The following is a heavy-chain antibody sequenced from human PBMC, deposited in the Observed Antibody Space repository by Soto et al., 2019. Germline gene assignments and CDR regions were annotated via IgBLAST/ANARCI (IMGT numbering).Heavy chain of an antibody. CDR2: LSGSGVST. J-gene: IGHJ6*02. D-gene: IGHD3-22*01. V-gene: IGHV3-23*01. CDR3: AKGGGSKDYYDTSGYYIYYYYAMDV. Sequence: EVQLLESGGGLVQPGGSLRLSCAASGFTFSSYAMSCVRQAPGKGLEWVSALSGSGVSTYYADSVKGRFTISRDNSKNTLYPQMNSLRAEDTAVYYCAKGGGSKDYYDTSGYYIYYYYAMDVWGQGTTVTVSS. CDR1: GFTFSSYA.